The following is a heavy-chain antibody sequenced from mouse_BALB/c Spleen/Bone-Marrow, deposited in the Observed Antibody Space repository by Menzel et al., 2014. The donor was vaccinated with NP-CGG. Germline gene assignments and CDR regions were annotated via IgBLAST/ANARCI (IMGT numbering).Heavy chain of an antibody. CDR1: GFTFSSYA. D-gene: IGHD1-1*01. CDR2: ISSGGST. V-gene: IGHV5-6-5*01. CDR3: ASLYFYGSSYYTMDY. J-gene: IGHJ4*01. Sequence: EVKLQESGGGLVKPGGSLKLSCAASGFTFSSYAMSWVRQTPEKRLEWVASISSGGSTYYPDSVKGRFTISRDNARNILHLQMSSLRSEDTAMYYCASLYFYGSSYYTMDYWGQGTSVTVSS.